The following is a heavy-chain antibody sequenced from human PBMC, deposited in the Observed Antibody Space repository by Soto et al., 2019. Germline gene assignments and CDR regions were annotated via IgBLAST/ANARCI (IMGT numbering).Heavy chain of an antibody. V-gene: IGHV1-2*02. J-gene: IGHJ4*02. Sequence: QVQLAQSGGEVKKPGASVKVSCKASGYTFPASYMHWVRQAPGQGLEWMGWINPNSGGTNYAPKFPGRVSMTRDKSISFAYMEIKRLSSYDTAVYYCAREGSIVGDMELWGQGTLVTVSS. CDR3: AREGSIVGDMEL. CDR1: GYTFPASY. CDR2: INPNSGGT. D-gene: IGHD1-26*01.